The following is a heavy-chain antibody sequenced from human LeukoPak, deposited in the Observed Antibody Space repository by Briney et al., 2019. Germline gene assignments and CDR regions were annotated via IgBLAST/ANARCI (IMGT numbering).Heavy chain of an antibody. CDR1: GLTFSSSW. CDR3: AKVTCGGDYRLDCAFDI. Sequence: PWGALRLSCAVSGLTFSSSWMDWVRQAPGKGLEWVSAISGSGGSTYYADSVKGRFTISRDNSKNTLYLQMNSLRAEDTAVYYCAKVTCGGDYRLDCAFDIWGQGTMVTVSS. CDR2: ISGSGGST. V-gene: IGHV3-23*01. D-gene: IGHD2-21*02. J-gene: IGHJ3*02.